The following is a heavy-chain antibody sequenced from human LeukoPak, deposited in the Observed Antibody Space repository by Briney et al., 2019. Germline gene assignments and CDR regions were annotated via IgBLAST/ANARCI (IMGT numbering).Heavy chain of an antibody. CDR3: ARDINYYGSGSYYPTRVFDY. CDR2: INHSGST. CDR1: GGSFSGYY. Sequence: PSETLSLTCAVYGGSFSGYYWSWIRQPPGKGLEWIGEINHSGSTNYNPSLKSRVTISVDTSKNQFSLKLSSVTAADTAVYYCARDINYYGSGSYYPTRVFDYWGQGTLVTVSS. J-gene: IGHJ4*02. V-gene: IGHV4-34*01. D-gene: IGHD3-10*01.